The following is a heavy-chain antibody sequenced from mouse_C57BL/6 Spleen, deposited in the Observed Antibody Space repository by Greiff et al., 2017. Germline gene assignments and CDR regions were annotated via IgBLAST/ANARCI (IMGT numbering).Heavy chain of an antibody. CDR3: ARGLYDYDGVAWFAY. CDR1: GYTFTSYW. Sequence: QVQLQQPGAELVKPGASVKMSCKASGYTFTSYWITWVKQRPGQGLEWIGDIYPGSGSTIYNEKFQSKDTLTVDTASSTAYMQLSSLTSEDSAVDYCARGLYDYDGVAWFAYWGQGTLVTVSA. J-gene: IGHJ3*01. CDR2: IYPGSGST. V-gene: IGHV1-55*01. D-gene: IGHD2-4*01.